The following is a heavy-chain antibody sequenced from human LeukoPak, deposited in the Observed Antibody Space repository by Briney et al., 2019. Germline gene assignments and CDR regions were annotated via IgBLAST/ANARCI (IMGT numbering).Heavy chain of an antibody. Sequence: GGSLRHSCTVSGFTVSSNSMSWVRQAPGKGLEWVSFIYSDNTHYSDSVKGRFTISRDNSKNTLYLQMNSLRAEDTAVYYCAELGITMIGGVWGKGTTVTISS. CDR3: AELGITMIGGV. J-gene: IGHJ6*04. D-gene: IGHD3-10*02. CDR1: GFTVSSNS. V-gene: IGHV3-53*01. CDR2: IYSDNT.